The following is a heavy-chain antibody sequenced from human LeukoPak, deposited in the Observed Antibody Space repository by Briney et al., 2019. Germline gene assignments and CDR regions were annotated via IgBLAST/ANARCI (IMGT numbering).Heavy chain of an antibody. CDR1: VFIYSNHW. CDR3: SMGVDSTYGGGCLDT. Sequence: PGGSLRLSCGASVFIYSNHWMHWLRQAPGKGLVWVSRINTDGSRTSYADSVKGRFTISRDNARNTLYLQVNSLRAEDTAVYYCSMGVDSTYGGGCLDTWGQGTLVTVSS. D-gene: IGHD4/OR15-4a*01. J-gene: IGHJ5*02. CDR2: INTDGSRT. V-gene: IGHV3-74*01.